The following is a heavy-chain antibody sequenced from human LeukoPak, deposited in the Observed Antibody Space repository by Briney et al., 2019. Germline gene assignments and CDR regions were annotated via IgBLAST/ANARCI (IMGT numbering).Heavy chain of an antibody. CDR1: GLTFSSYG. CDR3: AKDRKGPNWSYVKSIFDP. D-gene: IGHD1-7*01. V-gene: IGHV3-23*01. J-gene: IGHJ5*02. CDR2: ISGSGGST. Sequence: GGTLRLSCAASGLTFSSYGMTWVRQAPGKGLEWVSAISGSGGSTYYADSVKGRFTISRDNSKNTLYLQMNSLRAEDTAVYYCAKDRKGPNWSYVKSIFDPWGQGTLVTVSS.